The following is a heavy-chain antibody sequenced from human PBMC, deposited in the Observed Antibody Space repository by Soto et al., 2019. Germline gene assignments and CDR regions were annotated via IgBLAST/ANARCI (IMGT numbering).Heavy chain of an antibody. Sequence: QVQLVESGGGVVQPGRSLRLSCAASGFTFSSYGMHWVRQAPGKGLEWVAVIWYDGSNKYYADSVKGRFTISRDNSKNTLYLQMNSLRAEDTALYYCARERRIWGSYRYFDYWGQGTLVTVSS. CDR1: GFTFSSYG. CDR2: IWYDGSNK. J-gene: IGHJ4*02. V-gene: IGHV3-33*01. CDR3: ARERRIWGSYRYFDY. D-gene: IGHD3-16*02.